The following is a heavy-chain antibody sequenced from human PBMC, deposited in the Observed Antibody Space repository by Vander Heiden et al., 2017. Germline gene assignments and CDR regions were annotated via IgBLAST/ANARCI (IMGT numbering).Heavy chain of an antibody. D-gene: IGHD3-10*01. J-gene: IGHJ4*02. CDR3: VREFRGGHFDY. CDR1: GYTFTNYH. Sequence: QVQLVQSGAEVKTPGASVKVSFNASGYTFTNYHIHRFRQAPGQGLEWVGIIIPSGGSTNYPQKLHGRVTMTSDTSTSTVYMELSSLRSEDTAVYYCVREFRGGHFDYWGQGTLVTVSS. V-gene: IGHV1-46*01. CDR2: IIPSGGST.